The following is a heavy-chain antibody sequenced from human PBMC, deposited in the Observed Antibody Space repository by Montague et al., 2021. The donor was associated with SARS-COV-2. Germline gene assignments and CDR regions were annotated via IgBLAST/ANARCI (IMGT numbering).Heavy chain of an antibody. Sequence: SETLSLTCAVYGGSFSGYYWSCIRQPPGKGLEWIGEINHSGRTNYNPSLKSRVTISVDTSKNKFSLKLSSVTAADTAVYYCTREGYQVLWSDYYYYGMDVWGQGTTVTVSS. V-gene: IGHV4-34*01. J-gene: IGHJ6*02. CDR2: INHSGRT. CDR1: GGSFSGYY. CDR3: TREGYQVLWSDYYYYGMDV. D-gene: IGHD2-2*01.